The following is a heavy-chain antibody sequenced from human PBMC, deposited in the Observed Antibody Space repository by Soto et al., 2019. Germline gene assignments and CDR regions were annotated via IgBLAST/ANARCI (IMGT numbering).Heavy chain of an antibody. CDR2: INHSGSI. V-gene: IGHV4-34*01. D-gene: IGHD6-13*01. CDR3: ARTYSSSWSTFDY. CDR1: GGSFSGYY. Sequence: QVQLQQWGAGLLKPSETLSLTCAVYGGSFSGYYWSWIRQPPGKGLEWIGEINHSGSINYNPSLKSRVTISVDTSKNQLSLKLSSVTAADTAVYYCARTYSSSWSTFDYWGQGTLVTVSS. J-gene: IGHJ4*02.